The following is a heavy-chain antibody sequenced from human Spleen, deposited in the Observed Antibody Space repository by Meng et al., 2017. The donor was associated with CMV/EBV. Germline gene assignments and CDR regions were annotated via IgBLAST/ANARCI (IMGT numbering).Heavy chain of an antibody. CDR2: INQNSGAT. Sequence: ASVKVSCKTSGYSFTTFGINWVRQAPGQGLEWMGWINQNSGATNYAQRFQGRVTMTWDTSTSTAHMELSRLNSDDTAVYYCARAYCSSNICPDYTSYYYSMDVWGQGTTVTVSS. J-gene: IGHJ6*02. V-gene: IGHV1-2*02. D-gene: IGHD2-2*01. CDR3: ARAYCSSNICPDYTSYYYSMDV. CDR1: GYSFTTFG.